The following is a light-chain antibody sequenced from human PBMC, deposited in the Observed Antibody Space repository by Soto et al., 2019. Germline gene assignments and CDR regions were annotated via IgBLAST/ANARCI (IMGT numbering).Light chain of an antibody. J-gene: IGLJ2*01. CDR3: CSYATTTL. V-gene: IGLV2-23*02. CDR2: EVT. Sequence: QSALTQPASVSGSPGQSITISCTGTSGDIGSYNRVSWYQQHPGKAPKLIIYEVTDRPSGVSNRFSGSKSGNTASLTISGLQAEDEAEYYCCSYATTTLFGGGTKVTVL. CDR1: SGDIGSYNR.